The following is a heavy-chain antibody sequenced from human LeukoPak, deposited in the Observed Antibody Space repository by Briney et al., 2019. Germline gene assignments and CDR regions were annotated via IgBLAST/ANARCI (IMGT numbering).Heavy chain of an antibody. V-gene: IGHV1-2*02. CDR1: GGTFSSYA. Sequence: ASVKVSCKASGGTFSSYAISWVRQAPGQGLEWMGGINPNSGGTNYAQKFQGRVTMTRDTSISTAYMELSRLRSDDTAVYYCARGGYTYGYSDYWGQGTLVTVSS. CDR3: ARGGYTYGYSDY. D-gene: IGHD5-18*01. J-gene: IGHJ4*02. CDR2: INPNSGGT.